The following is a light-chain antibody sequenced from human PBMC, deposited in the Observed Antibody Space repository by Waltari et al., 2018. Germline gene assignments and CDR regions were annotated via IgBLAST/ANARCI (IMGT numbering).Light chain of an antibody. Sequence: SCRASQNIGTYLVWYQQKPGQAPRLLMDAASRRATGIPDRFSGSGSGTDFSLTITRLEPEDFAVYYCQNHERLPATFGQGTKVEIK. CDR2: AAS. J-gene: IGKJ1*01. CDR3: QNHERLPAT. CDR1: QNIGTY. V-gene: IGKV3-20*01.